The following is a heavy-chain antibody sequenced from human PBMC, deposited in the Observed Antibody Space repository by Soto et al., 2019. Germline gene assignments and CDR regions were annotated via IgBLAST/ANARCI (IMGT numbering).Heavy chain of an antibody. CDR1: GGSFSGYY. D-gene: IGHD2-21*01. CDR2: INHSGST. Sequence: SETLSLTCAVYGGSFSGYYWSWIRQPPGKGLEWIGEINHSGSTNYNPSLKSRVTISVDTSKNQFSLKLSSVTAADTAVYYCARGRAYSNYYYYGMDVWGQGTTVTVSS. CDR3: ARGRAYSNYYYYGMDV. V-gene: IGHV4-34*01. J-gene: IGHJ6*02.